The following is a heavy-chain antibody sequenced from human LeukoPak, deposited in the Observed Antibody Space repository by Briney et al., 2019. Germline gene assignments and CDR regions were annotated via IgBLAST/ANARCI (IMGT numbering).Heavy chain of an antibody. J-gene: IGHJ4*02. Sequence: SETLSLTCTVSDGSISSGTYYWSWIRQPAGKGLEWIGRLYTSGSTFYNPSLKSRVTISVDTSKNQFSLTLNSVTAADTAVYYCASMGGASNFDSWGQGTLVTVSS. CDR1: DGSISSGTYY. V-gene: IGHV4-61*02. CDR3: ASMGGASNFDS. CDR2: LYTSGST. D-gene: IGHD3-16*01.